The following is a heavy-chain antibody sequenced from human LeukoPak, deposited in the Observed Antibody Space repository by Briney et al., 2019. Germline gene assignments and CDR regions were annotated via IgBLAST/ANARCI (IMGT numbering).Heavy chain of an antibody. V-gene: IGHV1-46*01. CDR1: GYTFTSYY. CDR3: ARQLVSTKWFVP. Sequence: ASVKVSCMASGYTFTSYYMHWVRQAPGQGLEWMGIINPSGGSTSYAQKYQGRVTMTRDMSTSTAYMALSRLRSDDTAVDYCARQLVSTKWFVPWGQRTLVTVSP. D-gene: IGHD6-13*01. J-gene: IGHJ5*02. CDR2: INPSGGST.